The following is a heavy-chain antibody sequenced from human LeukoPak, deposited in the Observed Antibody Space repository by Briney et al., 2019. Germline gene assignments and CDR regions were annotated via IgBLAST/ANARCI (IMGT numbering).Heavy chain of an antibody. V-gene: IGHV3-53*04. CDR1: VHVQYKL. D-gene: IGHD5-18*01. CDR2: IYSGGST. CDR3: ARSTPVDTARGYYGMDV. Sequence: GSLGLSFCGSWVHVQYKLLELGPPAPGKGVEVGSTIYSGGSTYYADSVKGRFTISRHNSKNTLDLQMNSLRAEDTAVYYCARSTPVDTARGYYGMDVWGQGTTVTVSS. J-gene: IGHJ6*02.